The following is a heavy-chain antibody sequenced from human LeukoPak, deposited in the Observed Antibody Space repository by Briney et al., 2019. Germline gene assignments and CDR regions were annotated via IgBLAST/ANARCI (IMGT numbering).Heavy chain of an antibody. V-gene: IGHV1-69*13. CDR2: IIPIFGTA. CDR1: GGTFSSYA. D-gene: IGHD2-2*01. Sequence: SVKVSCKASGGTFSSYAISWVRQAPGQELEWMGGIIPIFGTANYAQKFQGRVTITAVESTSTAYMELSSLRSEDTAVYYCARVQLGYCSSTSCYEGYYYYYYGMDVWGQGTTVTVSS. CDR3: ARVQLGYCSSTSCYEGYYYYYYGMDV. J-gene: IGHJ6*02.